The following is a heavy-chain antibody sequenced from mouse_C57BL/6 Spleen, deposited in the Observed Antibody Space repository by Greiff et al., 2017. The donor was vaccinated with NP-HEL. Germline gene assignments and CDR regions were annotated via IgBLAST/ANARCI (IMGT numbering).Heavy chain of an antibody. Sequence: VQLKESGAELVRPGASVKLSCTASGFNIRDDYMHWVKQRPEQGLEWIGWIDPENGDTEYASKFQGKATITADTSSNTAYLQLSSLTSEDTAVYYCTRGTTVVASDYAMDYWGQGTSVTVSS. CDR3: TRGTTVVASDYAMDY. D-gene: IGHD1-1*01. CDR2: IDPENGDT. CDR1: GFNIRDDY. V-gene: IGHV14-4*01. J-gene: IGHJ4*01.